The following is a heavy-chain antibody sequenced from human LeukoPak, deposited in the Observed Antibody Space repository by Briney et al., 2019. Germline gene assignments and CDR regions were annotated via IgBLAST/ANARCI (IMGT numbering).Heavy chain of an antibody. D-gene: IGHD4-11*01. CDR1: GGTFSSYA. Sequence: SVKVSCKASGGTFSSYAISWVRQAPGQGLEWMGGIIPIFGTANYAQKFQGRVTITADESTSTAYMELSSLRSEDTAVYYCARERALVTTPYYYMDVWGKGTTVTVSS. J-gene: IGHJ6*03. V-gene: IGHV1-69*13. CDR2: IIPIFGTA. CDR3: ARERALVTTPYYYMDV.